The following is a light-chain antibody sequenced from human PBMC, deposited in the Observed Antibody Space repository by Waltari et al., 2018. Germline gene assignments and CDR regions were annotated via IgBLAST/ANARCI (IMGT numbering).Light chain of an antibody. V-gene: IGKV3-15*01. CDR2: GAS. CDR1: QSVNSN. J-gene: IGKJ1*01. CDR3: QQYHNWPPWT. Sequence: EIVMTQSPATLSVSPGDRATLSCRASQSVNSNLAWYQQKPGQAPRLLIYGASTRATGIPARFSGSGSGTEFTLTISSLQSEDVAVYYCQQYHNWPPWTFGQGTKVEIK.